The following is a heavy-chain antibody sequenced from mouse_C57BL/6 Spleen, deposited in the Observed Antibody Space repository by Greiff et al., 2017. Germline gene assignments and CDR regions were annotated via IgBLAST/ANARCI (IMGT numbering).Heavy chain of an antibody. CDR3: AMFGSSYWFAY. J-gene: IGHJ3*01. V-gene: IGHV14-2*01. Sequence: VQLQQSGAELVKPGASVKLSCTASGYNITDYYMHWVKQRPEQGLEWIGRIDPEDGGTKYAPKFQGKATITADTSSNTAYLQLSSLTSEDTAVYYCAMFGSSYWFAYWGQGTLVTVSA. CDR2: IDPEDGGT. D-gene: IGHD1-1*01. CDR1: GYNITDYY.